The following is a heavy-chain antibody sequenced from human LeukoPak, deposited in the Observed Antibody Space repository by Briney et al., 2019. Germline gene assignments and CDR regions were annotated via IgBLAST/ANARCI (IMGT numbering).Heavy chain of an antibody. V-gene: IGHV4-30-2*01. J-gene: IGHJ3*02. CDR1: GGSISSGGYF. Sequence: SQTLSLICAVSGGSISSGGYFWSWIRQPPGKVLEWNGYIYHSRSTYYNPSLKSRVTISVDRSKNQFSLKLSSVTAADTAVYYCARDYGDYLDAFDIWGQGTMVTVSS. D-gene: IGHD4-17*01. CDR3: ARDYGDYLDAFDI. CDR2: IYHSRST.